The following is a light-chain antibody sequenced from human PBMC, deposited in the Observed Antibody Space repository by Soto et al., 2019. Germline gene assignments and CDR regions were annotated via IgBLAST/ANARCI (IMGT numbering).Light chain of an antibody. CDR2: DVS. V-gene: IGLV2-11*01. Sequence: QSVLTQPRSVSGSPGQSVSISCTGTSGDVGGYTYVSWYQQHPGKAPKVMIYDVSERPSGVPDRFSGSKSGNTASLTISGLQAEDEADYYCCSYAVTFYVFGTGTKVTVL. CDR3: CSYAVTFYV. CDR1: SGDVGGYTY. J-gene: IGLJ1*01.